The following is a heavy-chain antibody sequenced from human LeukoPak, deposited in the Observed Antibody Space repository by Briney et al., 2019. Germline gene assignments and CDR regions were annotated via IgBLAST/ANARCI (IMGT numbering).Heavy chain of an antibody. D-gene: IGHD6-13*01. CDR3: ARDRAAARMDV. CDR2: IWYDGSNK. CDR1: GFIFRSHG. Sequence: GRSLRLSCAASGFIFRSHGMHWVRQAPGKGLEWVAIIWYDGSNKYYADSVKGRFTISRDNSKNTLYLQMNSLRAEDTAVYYCARDRAAARMDVWGKGTTVTVSS. J-gene: IGHJ6*04. V-gene: IGHV3-33*01.